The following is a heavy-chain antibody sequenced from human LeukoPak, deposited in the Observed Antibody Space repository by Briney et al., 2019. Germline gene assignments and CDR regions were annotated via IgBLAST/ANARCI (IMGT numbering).Heavy chain of an antibody. Sequence: GGSLRLSCAASGFTFSSYSMNWVRQAPGKGLEWVSSLSGSSSYIYYADSVKGRFTISRDNARNSLYLQMNSLRAEDTAVYYCAREGYSPYWGQGTLVTVSS. CDR3: AREGYSPY. CDR2: LSGSSSYI. J-gene: IGHJ4*02. CDR1: GFTFSSYS. D-gene: IGHD6-13*01. V-gene: IGHV3-21*01.